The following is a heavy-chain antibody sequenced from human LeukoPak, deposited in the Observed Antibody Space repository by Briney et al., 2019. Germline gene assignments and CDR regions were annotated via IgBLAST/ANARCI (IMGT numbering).Heavy chain of an antibody. Sequence: SQTHSLTCAFSGDSVSSNSAAWNWVRQSPARGLEWLGRTYYRSKWYNIYAISVKSPISINADTPKNQFSLQLNSVTPEDTAVYYCARELTGFDYWGQGTLVTVSS. CDR2: TYYRSKWYN. CDR1: GDSVSSNSAA. V-gene: IGHV6-1*01. CDR3: ARELTGFDY. J-gene: IGHJ4*02. D-gene: IGHD7-27*01.